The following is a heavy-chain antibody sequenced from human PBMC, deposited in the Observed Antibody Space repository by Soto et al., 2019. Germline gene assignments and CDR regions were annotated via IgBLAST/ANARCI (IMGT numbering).Heavy chain of an antibody. J-gene: IGHJ6*03. D-gene: IGHD3-10*01. CDR3: ARILGGSGSYYNVEDYYYYYYMDV. CDR2: ISAYNGNT. V-gene: IGHV1-18*01. Sequence: GASVKVSCKASGYTFTSYGISWARQAPGQGLEWMGWISAYNGNTNYAQKLQGRVTMTTDTSTSTAYMELRSLRSDDTAVYYCARILGGSGSYYNVEDYYYYYYMDVWGKGTTVTVSS. CDR1: GYTFTSYG.